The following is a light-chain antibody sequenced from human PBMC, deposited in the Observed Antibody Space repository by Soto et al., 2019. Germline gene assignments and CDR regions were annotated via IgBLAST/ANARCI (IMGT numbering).Light chain of an antibody. CDR1: SSDVGGYKY. CDR2: DVS. V-gene: IGLV2-14*03. J-gene: IGLJ2*01. CDR3: SSYTSSNTLYVV. Sequence: QSALTQPASVSGSPGQSITISCTGTSSDVGGYKYVSWYQQHPGKAPKLMIYDVSNRPSGVSDRFSGSKSGNTASLTISGLQAEDEADYYCSSYTSSNTLYVVFGGETKLTVL.